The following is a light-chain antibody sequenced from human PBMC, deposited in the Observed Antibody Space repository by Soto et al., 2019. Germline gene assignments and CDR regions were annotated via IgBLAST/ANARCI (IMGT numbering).Light chain of an antibody. V-gene: IGKV1-5*03. Sequence: DIQLTQYPSTLSGSVGDRVTITCRASQTISSWLAWYKQKPGKAPKLLIYKASTLKSGVPSRFSGSGSGTEFTLTISSLQPDDFATYYCQHYNGYSEAFGQGTKVDIK. CDR1: QTISSW. CDR2: KAS. J-gene: IGKJ1*01. CDR3: QHYNGYSEA.